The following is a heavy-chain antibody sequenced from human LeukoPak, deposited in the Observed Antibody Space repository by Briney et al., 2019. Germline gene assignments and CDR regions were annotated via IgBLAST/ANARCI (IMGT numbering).Heavy chain of an antibody. CDR2: KYSGST. J-gene: IGHJ6*03. D-gene: IGHD6-19*01. CDR3: ARNIAVAGRGDYMDV. Sequence: ASETLSLTCTVSGGSISSSRYYGGWIRQPPGKGLEWIGGKYSGSTYYNPSLKNRVTISVDTSKNQFSLKLSSVTAADTAVYYCARNIAVAGRGDYMDVWGKGTTVTISS. V-gene: IGHV4-39*01. CDR1: GGSISSSRYY.